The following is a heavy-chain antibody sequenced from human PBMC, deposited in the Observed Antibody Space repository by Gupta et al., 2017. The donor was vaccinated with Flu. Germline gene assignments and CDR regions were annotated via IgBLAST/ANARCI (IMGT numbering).Heavy chain of an antibody. V-gene: IGHV1-69*01. CDR3: ARGGTLPMNWFNP. J-gene: IGHJ5*02. D-gene: IGHD3-16*01. Sequence: WVRQAPGQGLEWMGGVIPVFGETYYAQKFQGRLTITADESTDTAHMELTSLRSDDTAVYYCARGGTLPMNWFNPWGQGTLVTVSS. CDR2: VIPVFGET.